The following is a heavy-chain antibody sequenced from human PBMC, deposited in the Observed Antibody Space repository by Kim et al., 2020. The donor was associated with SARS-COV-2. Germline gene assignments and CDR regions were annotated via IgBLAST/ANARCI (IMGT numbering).Heavy chain of an antibody. CDR2: INTNTGNP. V-gene: IGHV7-4-1*02. CDR1: GYTFTSYA. Sequence: ASVKVSCKASGYTFTSYAMNWVRQAPGQGLEWMGWINTNTGNPTYAQGFTGRFVFSLDTSVSTAYLQISSLKAEDTAVYYCARGPRGTHIVVVPMADYWGQGTLVTVSS. J-gene: IGHJ4*02. CDR3: ARGPRGTHIVVVPMADY. D-gene: IGHD2-21*01.